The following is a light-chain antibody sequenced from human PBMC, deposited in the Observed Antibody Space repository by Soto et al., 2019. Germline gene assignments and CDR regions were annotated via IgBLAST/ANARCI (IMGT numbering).Light chain of an antibody. Sequence: EIVLTQSPGTLSLSPGERATLSCRASQSVSSSIAWYQQKVGQAPRLLIYGASIRATGIPARFSGSGSGTEFTLTISGLQSEDFGVYYCQQYKDWRTFGQGTKVDIK. CDR1: QSVSSS. J-gene: IGKJ1*01. V-gene: IGKV3-15*01. CDR2: GAS. CDR3: QQYKDWRT.